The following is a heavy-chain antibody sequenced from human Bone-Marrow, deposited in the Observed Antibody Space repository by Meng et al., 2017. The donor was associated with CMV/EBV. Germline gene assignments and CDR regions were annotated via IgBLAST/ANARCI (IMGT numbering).Heavy chain of an antibody. J-gene: IGHJ4*02. D-gene: IGHD2-2*01. CDR3: ARAYCSSSTCSLPRDY. CDR1: GYIFTDYY. V-gene: IGHV1-2*02. CDR2: INPNSGGT. Sequence: ASVKVSCKASGYIFTDYYMHWVRQAPGQGLEWMGWINPNSGGTKYAQKFQGRVTMTRDTSIITAYMELSRLRYDDTAIYYCARAYCSSSTCSLPRDYWGQGTLVTVSS.